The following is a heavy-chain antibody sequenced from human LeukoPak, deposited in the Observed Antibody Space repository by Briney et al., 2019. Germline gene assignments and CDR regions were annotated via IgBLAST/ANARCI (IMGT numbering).Heavy chain of an antibody. V-gene: IGHV3-30*04. J-gene: IGHJ4*02. CDR3: AREDSSGLDY. CDR1: GFTFSSYE. D-gene: IGHD6-19*01. Sequence: PGGSLRLSCAASGFTFSSYEMNWVRQAPGKGLEWVAVISYDGSNKYYADSVKGRFTISRDNAKNSLYLQMNSLRAEDTAIYYCAREDSSGLDYWGQGTLVTVSS. CDR2: ISYDGSNK.